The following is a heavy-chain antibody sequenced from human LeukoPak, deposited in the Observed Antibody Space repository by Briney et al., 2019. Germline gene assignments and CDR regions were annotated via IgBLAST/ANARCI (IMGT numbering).Heavy chain of an antibody. V-gene: IGHV3-30*01. CDR2: ILYDGSNK. Sequence: GGSLRLSCAASGFTFSSYAMHWVRQAPGKGLEWVAVILYDGSNKYYADSVKGRFTISRDNSKNTLYLQMNSLRAEDTAVYYCARGAPGVLMVYAILAYWGQGTLVTVSS. D-gene: IGHD2-8*01. CDR3: ARGAPGVLMVYAILAY. J-gene: IGHJ4*02. CDR1: GFTFSSYA.